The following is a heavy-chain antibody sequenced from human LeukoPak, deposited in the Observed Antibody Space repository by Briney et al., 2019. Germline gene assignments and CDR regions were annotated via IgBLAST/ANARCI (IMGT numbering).Heavy chain of an antibody. V-gene: IGHV3-48*04. CDR3: AKRGFSVGGYYYMDV. Sequence: GGSLRLSCVASGFTFSSYSMNWVRQAPGKGLEWVSYISSSTTTMYYADSVKGRFTISRDNAKNSLYLQMNSLRAEDTAVYYCAKRGFSVGGYYYMDVWGKGTTVTVSS. CDR2: ISSSTTTM. CDR1: GFTFSSYS. J-gene: IGHJ6*03. D-gene: IGHD3-10*01.